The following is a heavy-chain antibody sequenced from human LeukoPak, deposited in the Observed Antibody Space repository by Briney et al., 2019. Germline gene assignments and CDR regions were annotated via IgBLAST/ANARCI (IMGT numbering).Heavy chain of an antibody. J-gene: IGHJ4*02. D-gene: IGHD5-24*01. CDR1: GFTFSRYA. CDR3: ARDPRDGYNKFDY. V-gene: IGHV3-30-3*01. Sequence: GGPLRLSCTASGFTFSRYAMHGLRQAPGKALEGVAVISYDGSNEYYADSVKGRFTISRDNSKNTLYLQMNSLRAEDTAVYYCARDPRDGYNKFDYWGQGTLVTVSS. CDR2: ISYDGSNE.